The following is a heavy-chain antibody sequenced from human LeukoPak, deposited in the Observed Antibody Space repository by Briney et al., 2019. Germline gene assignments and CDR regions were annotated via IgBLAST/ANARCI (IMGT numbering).Heavy chain of an antibody. Sequence: KPSETLSLTCAVYGGSFSGYYWSWIRQPPGKGLEWIGEINHSGSTNYNPSRKSRVTISVDTSKNQFSLKLSSVTAADTAVYYCARAYYGEAYWGQGTLVTVSS. J-gene: IGHJ4*02. V-gene: IGHV4-34*01. CDR1: GGSFSGYY. CDR2: INHSGST. CDR3: ARAYYGEAY. D-gene: IGHD3-10*01.